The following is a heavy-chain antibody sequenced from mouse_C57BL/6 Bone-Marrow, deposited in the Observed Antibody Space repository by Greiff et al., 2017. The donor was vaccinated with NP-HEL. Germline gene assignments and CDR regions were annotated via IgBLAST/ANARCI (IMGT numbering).Heavy chain of an antibody. Sequence: VQLQQPGAELVRPGTSVKLSCKASGYTFTSYWMHWVKQRPGQGLEWIGVIDPSDSYTNYNQKFKGKATLTVDTSSSTAYMQLSSLTSEDSAVYYCARWGYSNYNFDYWGQGTTLTVSS. CDR2: IDPSDSYT. J-gene: IGHJ2*01. CDR3: ARWGYSNYNFDY. CDR1: GYTFTSYW. D-gene: IGHD2-5*01. V-gene: IGHV1-59*01.